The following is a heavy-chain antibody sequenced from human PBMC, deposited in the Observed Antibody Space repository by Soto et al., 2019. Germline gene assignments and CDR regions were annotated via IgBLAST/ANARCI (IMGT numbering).Heavy chain of an antibody. V-gene: IGHV3-30*03. CDR3: ARDPPDGDYFFDY. J-gene: IGHJ4*02. D-gene: IGHD4-17*01. Sequence: QVQLVESGGGFVQPGKSLRLSCAVSGFTFRTYGMHWVRQAPRKGLEWLAFISDDGPTLYYADSLKGRFTISRDNSKNTLHLQMTSLSVEDTAVYYCARDPPDGDYFFDYWGQGTLVTVSS. CDR1: GFTFRTYG. CDR2: ISDDGPTL.